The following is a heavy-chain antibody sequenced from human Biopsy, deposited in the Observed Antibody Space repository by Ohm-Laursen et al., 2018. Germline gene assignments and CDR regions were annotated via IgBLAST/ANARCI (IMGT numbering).Heavy chain of an antibody. CDR1: GVTLSIYG. D-gene: IGHD3-10*01. Sequence: SLRLSCTASGVTLSIYGMHWVRQAPGKGLEWVSSISASSSYIYYADSVKGRFTVSRDNTKNTLYLQMNSLRAADTAIYFCATELLPPGVGGPWLDSWGQGTPVTVSS. J-gene: IGHJ5*01. CDR2: ISASSSYI. V-gene: IGHV3-21*06. CDR3: ATELLPPGVGGPWLDS.